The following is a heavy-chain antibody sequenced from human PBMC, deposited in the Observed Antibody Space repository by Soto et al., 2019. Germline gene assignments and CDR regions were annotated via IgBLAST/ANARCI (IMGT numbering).Heavy chain of an antibody. CDR1: GGSVSSGSYY. Sequence: PSETLSLTCTVSGGSVSSGSYYWSWIRQPPGKGLEWIGYIYYSGSTNYNPSLKSRVTISVDTSKNQFSLKLRSVTAEDTAVYYCARDPVAGRRHAFDIWGQGTMVTVSS. CDR3: ARDPVAGRRHAFDI. V-gene: IGHV4-61*01. CDR2: IYYSGST. D-gene: IGHD6-19*01. J-gene: IGHJ3*02.